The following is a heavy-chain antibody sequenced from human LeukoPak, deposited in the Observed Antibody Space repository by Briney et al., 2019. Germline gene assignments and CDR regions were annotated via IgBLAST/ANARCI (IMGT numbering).Heavy chain of an antibody. J-gene: IGHJ4*02. V-gene: IGHV4-31*03. Sequence: PSQTLSLTYTVSGGSISSGGYYWSWIRQHPGKGLEWIGYIYYSGSTYYNPSLKSRVTISVDTSKTQFSLKLSSVTAADTAVYYCAIRYDSSGYYYFDYWGQGTLVTVSS. D-gene: IGHD3-22*01. CDR1: GGSISSGGYY. CDR3: AIRYDSSGYYYFDY. CDR2: IYYSGST.